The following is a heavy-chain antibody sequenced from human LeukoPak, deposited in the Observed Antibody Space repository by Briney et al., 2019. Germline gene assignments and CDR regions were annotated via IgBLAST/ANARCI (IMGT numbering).Heavy chain of an antibody. V-gene: IGHV1-2*02. CDR1: GYTFIGYY. D-gene: IGHD2-15*01. CDR2: INPNSGGT. Sequence: ASVKVSSKASGYTFIGYYMHWVRQAPGQGLEWMGWINPNSGGTNYAQKFQGRVTMTRDTSITTAYMELSRLRSDDTAVYYCARESPYCSGGSCYSSSDYGMDVWGQGTTVTVSS. J-gene: IGHJ6*02. CDR3: ARESPYCSGGSCYSSSDYGMDV.